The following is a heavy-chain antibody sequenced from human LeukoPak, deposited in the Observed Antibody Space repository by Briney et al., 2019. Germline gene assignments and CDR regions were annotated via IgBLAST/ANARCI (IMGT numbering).Heavy chain of an antibody. CDR3: AREYSYGYGFDY. V-gene: IGHV4-39*02. Sequence: SETLSLTCAVSGGSISSSSYYWSWIRQPPGKGLEWIGSIYYSGTTYDNPSLKSRVTISVDTSKNQFSLKLNSVTAADTALYYCAREYSYGYGFDYWGQGTLVTVSS. CDR2: IYYSGTT. D-gene: IGHD5-18*01. CDR1: GGSISSSSYY. J-gene: IGHJ4*02.